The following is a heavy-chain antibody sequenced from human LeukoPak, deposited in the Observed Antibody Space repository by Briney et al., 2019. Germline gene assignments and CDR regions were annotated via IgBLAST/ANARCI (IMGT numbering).Heavy chain of an antibody. V-gene: IGHV3-23*01. J-gene: IGHJ5*02. Sequence: PGGSLRLSCAASGFTFSSYAMSWVRQAPGKGLEWVSAISGSGGSTYYADSVKGRFTISRDNSKNTLYLQMNSLRAEDTAVYYCAKGMEYRRGYNWNELYWFDPWGQGTLVTVSS. D-gene: IGHD1-20*01. CDR2: ISGSGGST. CDR3: AKGMEYRRGYNWNELYWFDP. CDR1: GFTFSSYA.